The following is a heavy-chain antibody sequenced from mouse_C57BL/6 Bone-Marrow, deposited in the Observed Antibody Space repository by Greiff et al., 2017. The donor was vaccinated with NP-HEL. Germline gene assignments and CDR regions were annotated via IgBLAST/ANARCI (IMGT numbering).Heavy chain of an antibody. CDR3: ARPLYSNYDY. J-gene: IGHJ2*01. CDR1: GYTFTSYG. V-gene: IGHV1-81*01. Sequence: VKLMESGAELARPGASVKLSCKASGYTFTSYGISWVKQRTGQGLEWIGEIYPRSGNTYYNEKFKGKATLTADKSSSTAYMELRSLTSEDSAVYFCARPLYSNYDYWGQGTTLTVSS. CDR2: IYPRSGNT. D-gene: IGHD2-5*01.